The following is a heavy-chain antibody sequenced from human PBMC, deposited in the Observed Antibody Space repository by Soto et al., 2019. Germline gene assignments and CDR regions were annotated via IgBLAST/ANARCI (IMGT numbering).Heavy chain of an antibody. J-gene: IGHJ6*02. Sequence: ESLCPACPVSGGSVRPGSYHWSWIREPPGKGLEWIGKIFFTWSAHYNPSLRNRVTMSVDTSKDQFSLTLTSVTAADTAVYYCARDGHGMDVWGQGTKVTVYS. CDR1: GGSVRPGSYH. CDR3: ARDGHGMDV. V-gene: IGHV4-61*01. CDR2: IFFTWSA.